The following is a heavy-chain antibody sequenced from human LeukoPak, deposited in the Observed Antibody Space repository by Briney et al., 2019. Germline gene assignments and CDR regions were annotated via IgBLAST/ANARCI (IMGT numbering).Heavy chain of an antibody. J-gene: IGHJ3*02. CDR3: ARTVAGRTKAFDI. CDR1: GFTFSSNY. CDR2: IYSGGDT. Sequence: GGSLRLSCAASGFTFSSNYMSWVRQAPGKGLEWVSVIYSGGDTYYSDSVRGRFAVSRANSKNTLHLQINSLRAEDTAEYHCARTVAGRTKAFDIWGQGTMLTASS. V-gene: IGHV3-53*01. D-gene: IGHD6-19*01.